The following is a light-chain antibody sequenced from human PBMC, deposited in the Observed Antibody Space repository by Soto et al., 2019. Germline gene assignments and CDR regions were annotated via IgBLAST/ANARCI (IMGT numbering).Light chain of an antibody. CDR3: SSYAGSTI. CDR1: SSDVGGYDF. CDR2: EVT. V-gene: IGLV2-8*01. J-gene: IGLJ2*01. Sequence: QSALTQPPSASGSPGQSVTISCTGTSSDVGGYDFVSWYQQHPGKAPKLVIYEVTRRPSGVPDRFSGSKSGNPASLTVSGLQAEDEAVYYCSSYAGSTIFGGGTKVTV.